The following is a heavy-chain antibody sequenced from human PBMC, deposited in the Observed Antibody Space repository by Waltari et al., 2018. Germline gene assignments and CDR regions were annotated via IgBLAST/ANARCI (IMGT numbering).Heavy chain of an antibody. D-gene: IGHD2-2*02. CDR1: GGSISGYY. J-gene: IGHJ6*02. V-gene: IGHV4-59*01. CDR3: ARDTLVPAAITPYYYYFGMDV. CDR2: IYYSGNT. Sequence: QVQLQESGPGLVKPSETLSLTCTVSGGSISGYYWNWIRQPPGKGLEWIGSIYYSGNTNYNPSLQSRVTIAIATSRNQFSLKLSSVTAADTAVYYCARDTLVPAAITPYYYYFGMDVWGQGTAVTVS.